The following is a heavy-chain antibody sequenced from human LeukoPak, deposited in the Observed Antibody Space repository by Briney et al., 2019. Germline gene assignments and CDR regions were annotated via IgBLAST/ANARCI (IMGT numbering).Heavy chain of an antibody. CDR1: GYTFTSYD. J-gene: IGHJ5*02. Sequence: ASVKVSCKASGYTFTSYDINWVRQATGQGLEWMGWMNPNRGNTGYAQKFQGRVTMTRNTSISTAYMELSSLRSEDTAVYYCARGITMVRGVISGNPWGQGTLVTVSS. CDR2: MNPNRGNT. V-gene: IGHV1-8*01. CDR3: ARGITMVRGVISGNP. D-gene: IGHD3-10*01.